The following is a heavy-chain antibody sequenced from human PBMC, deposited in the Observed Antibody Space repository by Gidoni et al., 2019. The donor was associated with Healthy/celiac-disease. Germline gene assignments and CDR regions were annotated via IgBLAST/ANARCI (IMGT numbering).Heavy chain of an antibody. CDR1: GFTFSSYG. D-gene: IGHD3-3*01. J-gene: IGHJ4*02. V-gene: IGHV3-30*18. Sequence: QVQLVESGGGVVQPGRSLRLSCAASGFTFSSYGMHWVRQAPGKGLEWVAVISYDGSNNYYADSVKGRFTISRDNSKNTLYLQMNSLRAEDTAVYYCAKDWSSFDYWGQGTLVTVSS. CDR2: ISYDGSNN. CDR3: AKDWSSFDY.